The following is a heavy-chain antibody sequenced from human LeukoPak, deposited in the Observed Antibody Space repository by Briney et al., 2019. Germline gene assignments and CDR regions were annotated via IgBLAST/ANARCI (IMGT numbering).Heavy chain of an antibody. J-gene: IGHJ4*02. Sequence: GGSLRLSCVGSGFSFGASHLNWVRQAPGKGLVWVSRISTDGSSANYADSVKGRFTISRDNAKNTLYLQMNSLKNEDTAVYYCAKDRVWNSFDSWGQGTLVTVSS. CDR3: AKDRVWNSFDS. D-gene: IGHD1-1*01. CDR1: GFSFGASH. V-gene: IGHV3-74*01. CDR2: ISTDGSSA.